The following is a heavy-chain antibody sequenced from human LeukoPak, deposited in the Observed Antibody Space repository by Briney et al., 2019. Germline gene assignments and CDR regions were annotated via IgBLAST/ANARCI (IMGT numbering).Heavy chain of an antibody. D-gene: IGHD3-22*01. V-gene: IGHV4-39*07. J-gene: IGHJ6*03. CDR1: GGSISSSSYY. CDR3: ARALRSYYYDSSGFTAYYYYCMDV. Sequence: SETLSLTCTVSGGSISSSSYYWGWIRQPPGKGLEWIGSIYYSGSTYYNPSLKSRVTISVDTSKNQFSLKLSSVTAADTAVYYCARALRSYYYDSSGFTAYYYYCMDVWGKGTTVTISS. CDR2: IYYSGST.